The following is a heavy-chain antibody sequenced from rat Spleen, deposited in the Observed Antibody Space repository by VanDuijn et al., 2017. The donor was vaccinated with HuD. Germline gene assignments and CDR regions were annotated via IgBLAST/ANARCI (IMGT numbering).Heavy chain of an antibody. J-gene: IGHJ3*01. CDR1: GFSLTSYH. V-gene: IGHV2-6*01. CDR3: ARSLMYTTSGPFAY. CDR2: ISSGGTT. D-gene: IGHD1-6*01. Sequence: QVQLKESGPGLVQPSQTLSLTCTVSGFSLTSYHVTWVRQAPKKGLEWIAAISSGGTTYYNSALKSRLSISRDTSKSQVLLKMNSLQTEDTAMYFCARSLMYTTSGPFAYWGQGTLVTVSS.